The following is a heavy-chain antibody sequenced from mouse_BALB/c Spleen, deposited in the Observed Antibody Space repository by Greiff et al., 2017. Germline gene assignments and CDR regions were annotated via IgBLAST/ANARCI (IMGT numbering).Heavy chain of an antibody. J-gene: IGHJ4*01. CDR2: ISYDGSN. Sequence: EVQLQESGPGLVKPSQSLSLTCSVTGYSITSGYYWNWIRQFPGNKLEWMGYISYDGSNNYNPSLKNRISITRDTSKNQFFLKLNSVTTEDTATYYCARDRAYYGNYFYAMDYWGQGTSVTVSS. V-gene: IGHV3-6*02. CDR1: GYSITSGYY. CDR3: ARDRAYYGNYFYAMDY. D-gene: IGHD2-10*01.